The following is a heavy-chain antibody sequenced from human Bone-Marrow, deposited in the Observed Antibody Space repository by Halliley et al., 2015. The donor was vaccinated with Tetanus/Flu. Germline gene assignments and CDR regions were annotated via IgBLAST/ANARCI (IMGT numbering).Heavy chain of an antibody. CDR2: IRGDNGDS. V-gene: IGHV1-18*01. Sequence: GWIRGDNGDSNYVQDFQGRVTMTTDTSTSTAYMELRSLRSDDTAVYFCARDLGDGYNTGGLDSWGQGTRVTVSS. CDR3: ARDLGDGYNTGGLDS. J-gene: IGHJ4*02. D-gene: IGHD3-10*01.